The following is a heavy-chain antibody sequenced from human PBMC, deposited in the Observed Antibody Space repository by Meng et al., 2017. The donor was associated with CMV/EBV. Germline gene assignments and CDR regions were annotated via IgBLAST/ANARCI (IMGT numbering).Heavy chain of an antibody. V-gene: IGHV4-34*01. CDR3: ARGPTYYYYYGMDV. CDR2: INHSGST. J-gene: IGHJ6*02. Sequence: ETLSLTCAVYGGSFSGYYWSWIRQPPGKGLEWIGEINHSGSTNYNPSLKSRVTISVDTSKNQFSLKLSSVTAADTAVYYCARGPTYYYYYGMDVWGQGTTVTVSS. CDR1: GGSFSGYY.